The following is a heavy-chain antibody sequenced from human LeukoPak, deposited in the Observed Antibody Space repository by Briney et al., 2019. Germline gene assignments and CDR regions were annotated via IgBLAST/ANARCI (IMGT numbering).Heavy chain of an antibody. CDR2: ISSSSSYT. D-gene: IGHD2-2*01. CDR3: ARDGIVVPAAIDY. CDR1: GFTFSDYY. J-gene: IGHJ4*02. Sequence: PGGSLRLSCAASGFTFSDYYMSWIRQAPGKGLEWVSYISSSSSYTNYVDSVKGRFTISRDNAKNSLYLQMNSLRAEDTAVYYCARDGIVVPAAIDYWGQGTLVTVSS. V-gene: IGHV3-11*06.